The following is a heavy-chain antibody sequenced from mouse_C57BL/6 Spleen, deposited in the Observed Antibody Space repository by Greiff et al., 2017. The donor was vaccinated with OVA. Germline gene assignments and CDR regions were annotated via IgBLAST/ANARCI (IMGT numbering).Heavy chain of an antibody. CDR3: AYGNFFAY. CDR1: GYTFTSYW. Sequence: QVQLKQPGAELVRPGSSVKLSCKASGYTFTSYWMDWVKQRPGQGLEWIGNIYPSDSETHYNQKFKDKATLTVDKSSSTAYMQLSSLTSEDSAVYYCAYGNFFAYWGQGTLVTVSA. J-gene: IGHJ3*01. V-gene: IGHV1-61*01. D-gene: IGHD2-1*01. CDR2: IYPSDSET.